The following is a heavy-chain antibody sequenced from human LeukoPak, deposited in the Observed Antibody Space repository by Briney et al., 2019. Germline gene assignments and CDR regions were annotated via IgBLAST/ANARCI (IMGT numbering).Heavy chain of an antibody. J-gene: IGHJ4*02. CDR3: AGTILGENDY. CDR2: INHSGST. D-gene: IGHD3-16*01. CDR1: GFTFSDYY. V-gene: IGHV4-34*08. Sequence: GSLRLSCAASGFTFSDYYMSWIRQPPGKGLEWIGEINHSGSTNYNPSLKSRVTISVDTSKNQFSLKLSSVTAADTAVYYCAGTILGENDYWGQGTLVTVSS.